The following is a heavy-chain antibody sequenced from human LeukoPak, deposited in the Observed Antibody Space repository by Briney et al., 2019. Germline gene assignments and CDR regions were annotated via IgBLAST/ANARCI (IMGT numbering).Heavy chain of an antibody. CDR2: ISAYNGNT. CDR3: ARVAHDDFWSGYSPRYFDY. CDR1: GYTFTSYG. V-gene: IGHV1-18*01. J-gene: IGHJ4*02. Sequence: ASVKVSCKASGYTFTSYGISWVRQAPGQGLEWMGWISAYNGNTNYAQKLQGRVTMTTDTSTSTAYMELRSLRSDDTAVYYCARVAHDDFWSGYSPRYFDYWGQGTLVTVSS. D-gene: IGHD3-3*01.